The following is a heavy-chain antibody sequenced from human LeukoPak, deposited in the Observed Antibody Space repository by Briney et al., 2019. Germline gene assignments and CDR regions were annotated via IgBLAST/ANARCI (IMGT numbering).Heavy chain of an antibody. D-gene: IGHD2-2*03. J-gene: IGHJ6*04. CDR3: ARDYLDIVVVPAAMDV. Sequence: GGSLRLSCAASGFTFSSYSMNWVRQAPGKGPEWVSYISSSRSTIYYADSVKGRFTISRDNAKNSLYLQMNSLRAEDTAVYYCARDYLDIVVVPAAMDVWGKGTTVTVSS. CDR2: ISSSRSTI. V-gene: IGHV3-48*01. CDR1: GFTFSSYS.